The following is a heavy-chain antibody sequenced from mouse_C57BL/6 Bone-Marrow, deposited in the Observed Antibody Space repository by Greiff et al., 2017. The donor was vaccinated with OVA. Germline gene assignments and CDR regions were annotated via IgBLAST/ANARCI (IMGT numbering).Heavy chain of an antibody. CDR2: INPNNGGT. J-gene: IGHJ2*01. V-gene: IGHV1-18*01. CDR3: ARDNGYYGY. Sequence: VQLQQSGPELVKPGASVKIPCKASGYTFTDYNMDWVKQSHGKSLEWIGDINPNNGGTIYNQKFKGKATLTVDKSSSTAYMELRSLTSKDTAVYYCARDNGYYGYWGQGTTLTVSS. D-gene: IGHD2-3*01. CDR1: GYTFTDYN.